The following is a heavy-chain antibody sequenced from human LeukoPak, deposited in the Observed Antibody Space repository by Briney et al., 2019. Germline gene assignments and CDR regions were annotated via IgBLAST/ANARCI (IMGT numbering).Heavy chain of an antibody. CDR2: IIPIFGTA. Sequence: ASVKVSCKASGGTFSSYAISWVRQAPGQGLEWMGGIIPIFGTANYEQEFQGRVTITTDESTCTAYMELNSMRSEDTAVYYCARAGQWLAEGGFDYWGQGTLVTVSS. CDR3: ARAGQWLAEGGFDY. J-gene: IGHJ4*02. CDR1: GGTFSSYA. D-gene: IGHD6-19*01. V-gene: IGHV1-69*05.